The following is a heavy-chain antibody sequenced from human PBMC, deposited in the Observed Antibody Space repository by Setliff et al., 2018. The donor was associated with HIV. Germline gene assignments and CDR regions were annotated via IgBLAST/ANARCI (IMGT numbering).Heavy chain of an antibody. J-gene: IGHJ4*02. Sequence: LRLSCATSGFTFRDYWMTWVRQAPGGGLQWVASISPDGSEKSLVDSVMGRFTISRDNAKNSLFLQMNSLRVDDTALYYCAKEAVSGTYFGSGFDYWGQGTLVTVSS. V-gene: IGHV3-7*05. D-gene: IGHD1-26*01. CDR1: GFTFRDYW. CDR2: ISPDGSEK. CDR3: AKEAVSGTYFGSGFDY.